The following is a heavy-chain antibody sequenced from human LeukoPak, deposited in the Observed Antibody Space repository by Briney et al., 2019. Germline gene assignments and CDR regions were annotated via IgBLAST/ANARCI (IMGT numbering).Heavy chain of an antibody. V-gene: IGHV3-66*02. Sequence: PGGSLRLSCAASGFTVSSNYMSWVRQAPGKGLEWVSVIYSGGSTCYADSVKGRFTISRDNSKNTLYLQMNSLRAEDTAVYYCARALSGSYRLYYFDYWGQGTLVTVSS. CDR1: GFTVSSNY. CDR2: IYSGGST. J-gene: IGHJ4*02. D-gene: IGHD1-26*01. CDR3: ARALSGSYRLYYFDY.